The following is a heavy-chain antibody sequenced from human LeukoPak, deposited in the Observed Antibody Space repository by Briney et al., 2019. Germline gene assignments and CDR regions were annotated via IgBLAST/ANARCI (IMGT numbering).Heavy chain of an antibody. J-gene: IGHJ5*02. V-gene: IGHV1-46*01. Sequence: GASVKVSCKASGYTFTSYYMHWVRQAPGQGLEWMGIINPSGGSTSYAQKFQGRVTMTRDTSTSTVYMELSSLRSEDTAVYYCARDTRPPYYDFWSGCYTGGGYNWFEPWGQGTLVTVSS. D-gene: IGHD3-3*01. CDR3: ARDTRPPYYDFWSGCYTGGGYNWFEP. CDR2: INPSGGST. CDR1: GYTFTSYY.